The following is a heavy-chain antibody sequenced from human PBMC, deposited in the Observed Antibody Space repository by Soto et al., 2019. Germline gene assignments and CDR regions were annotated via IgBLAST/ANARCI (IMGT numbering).Heavy chain of an antibody. V-gene: IGHV3-23*01. CDR2: ISGSGSGT. CDR3: AETSSYGNYYFDY. CDR1: GLTFSTYA. Sequence: GGSLRLSCTASGLTFSTYAMSWVRQAPGKGLEWVSIISGSGSGTYYADSVKGRFTVSRDNSRNTLYVQMNSLSDEDTAVYYCAETSSYGNYYFDYWGPGTLVTVSS. J-gene: IGHJ4*02. D-gene: IGHD4-17*01.